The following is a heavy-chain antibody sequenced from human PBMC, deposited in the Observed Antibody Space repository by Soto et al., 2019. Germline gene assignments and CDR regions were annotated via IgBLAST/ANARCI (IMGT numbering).Heavy chain of an antibody. J-gene: IGHJ5*02. Sequence: QVQLVQSGAEVKKPGASVKVSCKASGYTFTSYGISWVRQAPGQGLEWMGWISAYNGNTNYAQKLQGRVTMTTDTSRSTAYMGLRSLGPADTAVYSCARGGYCSGGGCSPGWFAPWGQGTLVTVSS. CDR1: GYTFTSYG. V-gene: IGHV1-18*04. CDR2: ISAYNGNT. D-gene: IGHD2-15*01. CDR3: ARGGYCSGGGCSPGWFAP.